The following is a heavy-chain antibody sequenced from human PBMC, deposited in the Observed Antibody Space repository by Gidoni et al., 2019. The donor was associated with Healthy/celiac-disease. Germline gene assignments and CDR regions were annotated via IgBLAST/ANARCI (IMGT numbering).Heavy chain of an antibody. V-gene: IGHV1-58*02. CDR2: IVVGSGNT. D-gene: IGHD3-10*01. CDR3: AAGPSFGANPAYYYYGMDV. Sequence: QMQLVQSGPEVKKPGTSVKVSCKASGFTFTSSAMQWVRQARVQRLEWIGWIVVGSGNTSNEQKFQERVTITRDMSTSTAYMELSSLRSEDTAVYYCAAGPSFGANPAYYYYGMDVWGQGTTVTVSS. J-gene: IGHJ6*02. CDR1: GFTFTSSA.